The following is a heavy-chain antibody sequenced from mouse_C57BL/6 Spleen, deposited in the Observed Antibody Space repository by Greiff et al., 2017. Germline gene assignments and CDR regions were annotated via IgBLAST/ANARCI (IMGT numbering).Heavy chain of an antibody. V-gene: IGHV2-2*01. J-gene: IGHJ2*01. D-gene: IGHD2-4*01. CDR1: GFSLTSYG. Sequence: QVQLQQSGPGLVQPSQSLSITCTVSGFSLTSYGVHWVRQSPGKGLEWLGVIWSGGSTDYNADFISSLGISKDNSKSQVFFKMNSLQADDTAIYYCARSLIYYDYDGYFDYWGQGTTLTVSS. CDR2: IWSGGST. CDR3: ARSLIYYDYDGYFDY.